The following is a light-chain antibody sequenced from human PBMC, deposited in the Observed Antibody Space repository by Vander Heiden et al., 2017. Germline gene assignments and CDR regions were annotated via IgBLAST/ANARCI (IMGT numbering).Light chain of an antibody. CDR1: QSVSSY. J-gene: IGKJ4*01. V-gene: IGKV3D-11*02. CDR3: QQRINGHDPLT. Sequence: EIVLTQYPATLSLSPGERATLSCRASQSVSSYLAWYQQKPGQAPRLLIYDASNRATGITARFSGSGAGTDVTLTISSREPEDFEVYYCQQRINGHDPLTFGGGTKVEIK. CDR2: DAS.